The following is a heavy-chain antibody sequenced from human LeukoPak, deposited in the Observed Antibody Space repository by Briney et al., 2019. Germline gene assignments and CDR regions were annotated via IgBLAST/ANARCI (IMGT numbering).Heavy chain of an antibody. D-gene: IGHD4/OR15-4a*01. CDR3: ARDVDYANPRHDY. Sequence: GGSLRLSCAASGFTFSSYWMSWVRQAPGKGLEWVANIKQDGSQKYYVDSLKGRFTISRDNANNLLYLQMNSLRAEDTAVYYCARDVDYANPRHDYWGQGTLVTVSS. CDR1: GFTFSSYW. CDR2: IKQDGSQK. V-gene: IGHV3-7*01. J-gene: IGHJ4*02.